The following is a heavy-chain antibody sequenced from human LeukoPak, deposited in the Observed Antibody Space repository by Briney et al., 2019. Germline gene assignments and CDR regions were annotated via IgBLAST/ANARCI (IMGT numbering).Heavy chain of an antibody. V-gene: IGHV4-4*07. CDR3: ASYLYAAFDY. CDR2: IYTSGST. D-gene: IGHD2-8*01. J-gene: IGHJ4*02. Sequence: SETLSLTCTVSGGSIMSYYWTWIRQPAGKGLEWIGRIYTSGSTNYNPSLKSRVTMSVDTSKNQFSLKLSSVTAADTAVYYCASYLYAAFDYWGQGTLVTASS. CDR1: GGSIMSYY.